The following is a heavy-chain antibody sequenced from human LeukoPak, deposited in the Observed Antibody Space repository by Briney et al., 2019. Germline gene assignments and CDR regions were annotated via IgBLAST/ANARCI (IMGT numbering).Heavy chain of an antibody. V-gene: IGHV4-59*08. CDR2: IYYSGDT. Sequence: PSETLSLTRTVSGDSISNYYWTWIRQPPGKGLEWIGYIYYSGDTNYNPSLKSRVTISLDTSKNQFSLKLTSVTAADTAMYYCARRKAKTPDYFDYWGQGALVTVSS. CDR3: ARRKAKTPDYFDY. J-gene: IGHJ4*02. CDR1: GDSISNYY.